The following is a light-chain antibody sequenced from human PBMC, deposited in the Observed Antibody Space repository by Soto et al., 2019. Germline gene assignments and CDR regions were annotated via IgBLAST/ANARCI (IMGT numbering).Light chain of an antibody. CDR1: SSVVGSYNL. V-gene: IGLV2-23*02. CDR3: CSYAGSSTYV. CDR2: EVS. Sequence: QSVLTQPASVSGSPGQSITISCTGTSSVVGSYNLVSWYQQHPGKAPKLMIYEVSKRPSGVSNRFSGSKSGNTASLTISGLQAEDEAYNYCCSYAGSSTYVFGTGTKVTVL. J-gene: IGLJ1*01.